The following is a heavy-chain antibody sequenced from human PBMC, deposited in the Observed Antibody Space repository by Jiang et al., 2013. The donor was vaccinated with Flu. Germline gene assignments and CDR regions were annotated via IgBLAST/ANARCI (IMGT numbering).Heavy chain of an antibody. CDR2: ISGSGGST. CDR3: AKDQSGPGIAAAVGYSGMDV. D-gene: IGHD6-13*01. J-gene: IGHJ6*04. Sequence: SAISGSGGSTYYADSVKGRFTISRDNSKNTLYLQMNSLRAEDTAVYYCAKDQSGPGIAAAVGYSGMDVWGKGTTVTVSS. V-gene: IGHV3-23*01.